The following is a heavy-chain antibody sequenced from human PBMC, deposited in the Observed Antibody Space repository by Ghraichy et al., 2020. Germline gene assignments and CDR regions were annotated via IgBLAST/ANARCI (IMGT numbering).Heavy chain of an antibody. Sequence: GGSLRLSCAASGFTFSTYWMSWVRQAPGKGLEWVANIKQDGSVQHYVDSVKGRFTISRDNAKNSLYLQMNSLRAEDTAVYYCARDPLAAAAWVRGFDPWGQGTLVTVSA. D-gene: IGHD6-13*01. CDR1: GFTFSTYW. CDR2: IKQDGSVQ. CDR3: ARDPLAAAAWVRGFDP. V-gene: IGHV3-7*01. J-gene: IGHJ5*02.